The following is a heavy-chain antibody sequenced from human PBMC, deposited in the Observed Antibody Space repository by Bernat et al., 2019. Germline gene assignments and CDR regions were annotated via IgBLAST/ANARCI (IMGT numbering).Heavy chain of an antibody. CDR2: IYTSGST. D-gene: IGHD3-10*01. Sequence: QVQLQESGPGLVKPSQTLSLTCTVPGGAISSGSYYWSWIRQPAGKGLEWSGRIYTSGSTNYNPSLKSRVTISVDTSKNQFSLKLSSVTAADTAVYYCASGVSYYYGSGSYYSYGMDVWGQGTTVTVSS. J-gene: IGHJ6*02. CDR1: GGAISSGSYY. V-gene: IGHV4-61*02. CDR3: ASGVSYYYGSGSYYSYGMDV.